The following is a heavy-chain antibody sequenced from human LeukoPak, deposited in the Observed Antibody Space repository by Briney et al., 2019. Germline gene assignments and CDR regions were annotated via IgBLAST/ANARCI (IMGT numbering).Heavy chain of an antibody. Sequence: SETLSLTCTVSGFSISSGYYWGWIRQPPGKGLEWIGSISHSGSTYYNPSLKSRLTISLDTSKNQFSLKLSSVTAADTAVYYCARERFGELLVDYWGQGTLVTVSS. J-gene: IGHJ4*02. V-gene: IGHV4-38-2*02. D-gene: IGHD3-10*01. CDR3: ARERFGELLVDY. CDR1: GFSISSGYY. CDR2: ISHSGST.